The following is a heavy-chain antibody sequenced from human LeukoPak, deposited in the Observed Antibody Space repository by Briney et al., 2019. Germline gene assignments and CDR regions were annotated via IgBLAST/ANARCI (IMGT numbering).Heavy chain of an antibody. CDR3: AKVLTYYYDSSGPLLAFDY. V-gene: IGHV3-23*01. Sequence: TGGSLRLSCAASGFTFTNYGMHWVRQAPGKGLEWVSAISGSGGSTYYADSVKGRFTISGDNSKNTLYLQMNSLRAEDTAVYYCAKVLTYYYDSSGPLLAFDYWGQGTLVTVSS. CDR2: ISGSGGST. D-gene: IGHD3-22*01. CDR1: GFTFTNYG. J-gene: IGHJ4*02.